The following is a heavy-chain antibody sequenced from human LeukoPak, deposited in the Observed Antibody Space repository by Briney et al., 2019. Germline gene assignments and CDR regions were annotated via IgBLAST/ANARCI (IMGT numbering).Heavy chain of an antibody. D-gene: IGHD3-10*01. CDR1: GYSISGGYY. CDR2: INYSGST. Sequence: SETLSLTCTVSGYSISGGYYWGWIRQPPGKGLEWIGSINYSGSTFYNPSLKSRVTISVDTSKNQFSLILSSVTAADTAVYFCARARLSIVRGITNFDYWGQGTVVTVSS. V-gene: IGHV4-38-2*02. CDR3: ARARLSIVRGITNFDY. J-gene: IGHJ4*02.